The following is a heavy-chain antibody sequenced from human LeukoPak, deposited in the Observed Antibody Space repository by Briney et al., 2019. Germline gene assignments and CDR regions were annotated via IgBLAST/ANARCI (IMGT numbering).Heavy chain of an antibody. V-gene: IGHV3-48*03. D-gene: IGHD3-22*01. CDR3: ARDSHYYDNSGYPHDVFDI. J-gene: IGHJ3*02. CDR2: ISSGAATF. CDR1: GFSFSSYE. Sequence: PGGSLRLSCAASGFSFSSYEMNWVRQAPGKGLEWVSSISSGAATFYYADSVRGRFTISRDNTKNSVFLQMNSLRAEDTALYYCARDSHYYDNSGYPHDVFDIWGQGTMVTVSS.